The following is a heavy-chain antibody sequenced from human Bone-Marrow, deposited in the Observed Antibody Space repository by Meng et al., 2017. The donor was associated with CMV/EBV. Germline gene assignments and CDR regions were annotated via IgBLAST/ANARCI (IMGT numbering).Heavy chain of an antibody. CDR3: ARQRGRGGFLKPARGMDV. J-gene: IGHJ6*02. Sequence: SETLSLTCAVYGGSFSGYYWSWIRQPPGKGLEWIGEINHSGSTNYNPSLKSRVTISVDTSKNQFSLKLSSVTAADTAVYYCARQRGRGGFLKPARGMDVWGQGTTVTVSS. CDR1: GGSFSGYY. V-gene: IGHV4-34*01. D-gene: IGHD3-3*01. CDR2: INHSGST.